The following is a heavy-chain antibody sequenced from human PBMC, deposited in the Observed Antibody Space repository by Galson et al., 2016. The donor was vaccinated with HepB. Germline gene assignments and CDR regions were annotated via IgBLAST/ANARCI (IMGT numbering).Heavy chain of an antibody. CDR2: IKSRTDGGTT. D-gene: IGHD6-13*01. CDR1: GFPFTKAW. J-gene: IGHJ4*02. Sequence: SLRLSCAASGFPFTKAWMNWVRQAPGKGLEWVGQIKSRTDGGTTEYGAPVNGRFAISRDDSENTVYLQMNNLKSDDTAVYYCTTKGGISWPPYWGQGTLVSVSS. CDR3: TTKGGISWPPY. V-gene: IGHV3-15*07.